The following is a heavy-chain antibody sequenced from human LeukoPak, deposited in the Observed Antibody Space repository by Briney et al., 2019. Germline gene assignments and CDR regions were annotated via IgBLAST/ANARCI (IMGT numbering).Heavy chain of an antibody. CDR1: GGSFSGYY. J-gene: IGHJ2*01. V-gene: IGHV4-34*01. CDR2: INHSGST. D-gene: IGHD3-16*02. Sequence: SETLSLTCAVYGGSFSGYYWSWIRQPPGKGLEWIGEINHSGSTNYNPSLKSRVTISVDTSKNQFSLNLSSMTAADTALYYCARNRESYFDLWGRGSPVTVSS. CDR3: ARNRESYFDL.